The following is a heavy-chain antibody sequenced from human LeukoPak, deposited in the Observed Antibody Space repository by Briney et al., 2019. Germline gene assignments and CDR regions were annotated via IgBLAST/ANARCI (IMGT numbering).Heavy chain of an antibody. D-gene: IGHD5-18*01. CDR2: TYYRSQRSN. CDR3: ARETGGDPVSSYGCYDGVDP. CDR1: GDRVSTNTAA. V-gene: IGHV6-1*01. Sequence: SQTLSLTSAISGDRVSTNTAAWNCVRQSPSSGIEWLGRTYYRSQRSNDYAFSVKRPITIKPATSQHTFSLPLKSVTPEPTAVYYCARETGGDPVSSYGCYDGVDPGGQGTVVTVSA. J-gene: IGHJ5*02.